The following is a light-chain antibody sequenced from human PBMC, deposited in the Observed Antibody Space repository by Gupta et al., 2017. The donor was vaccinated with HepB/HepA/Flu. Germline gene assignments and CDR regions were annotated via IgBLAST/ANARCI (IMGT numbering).Light chain of an antibody. J-gene: IGLJ2*01. CDR1: SSDVGGYNY. CDR3: SSYAGSKNVV. Sequence: QSALTQPPSASGSPGQSVTISCTGTSSDVGGYNYVSWYQQHQGNAPKLMMYEVSKRPSGVPDRVSGSKSGNTASLTVSGLQAEDEAYYYCSSYAGSKNVVFGGGTKLTV. V-gene: IGLV2-8*01. CDR2: EVS.